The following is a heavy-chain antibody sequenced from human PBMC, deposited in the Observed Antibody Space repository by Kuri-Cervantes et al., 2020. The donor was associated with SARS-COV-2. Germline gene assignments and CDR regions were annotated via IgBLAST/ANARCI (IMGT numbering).Heavy chain of an antibody. CDR3: ARVQDYYSNSQFDY. V-gene: IGHV3-7*05. Sequence: GGPLRLSCAASGFTFSSYWMSWVRQAPGKGLEWVANIKQDGSEKYYVDSVKGRFTISRDNAKNSLYLQMNSLRAEDTAVYYCARVQDYYSNSQFDYWGQGTLVTVSS. D-gene: IGHD4-11*01. J-gene: IGHJ4*02. CDR1: GFTFSSYW. CDR2: IKQDGSEK.